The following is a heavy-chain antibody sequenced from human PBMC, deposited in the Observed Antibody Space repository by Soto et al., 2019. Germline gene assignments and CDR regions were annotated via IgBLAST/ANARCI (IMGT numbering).Heavy chain of an antibody. CDR3: AKGYCTSGSCLYYYGLED. V-gene: IGHV3-30*04. D-gene: IGHD2-15*01. J-gene: IGHJ6*02. CDR1: GLTFNSYA. CDR2: IAYDESSK. Sequence: VGSLRLSCVASGLTFNSYAMHWVRQAPGKGLEWVAVIAYDESSKYYIDSVRGRFTISRDNSKNTLFLEMNSLRSEDTAVYFCAKGYCTSGSCLYYYGLEDWGQGTTVTVSS.